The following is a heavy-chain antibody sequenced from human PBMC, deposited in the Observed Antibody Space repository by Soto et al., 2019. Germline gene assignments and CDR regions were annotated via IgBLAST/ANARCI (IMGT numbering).Heavy chain of an antibody. CDR3: ARRPEGDFWSGYYGDNWFDP. Sequence: SETLSLTCAVCGGSFSGYYWSWIRQPPGKGLEWIGEINHSGSTNYNPSLKSRVTISVDTSKNQFSLKLSSVTAADTAVYYCARRPEGDFWSGYYGDNWFDPWGQGTLVTVSS. J-gene: IGHJ5*02. CDR1: GGSFSGYY. V-gene: IGHV4-34*01. CDR2: INHSGST. D-gene: IGHD3-3*01.